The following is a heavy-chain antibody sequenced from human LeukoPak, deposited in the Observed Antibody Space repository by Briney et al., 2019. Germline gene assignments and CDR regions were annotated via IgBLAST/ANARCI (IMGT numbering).Heavy chain of an antibody. CDR2: ITGNGGSV. V-gene: IGHV3-20*04. D-gene: IGHD3-22*01. CDR1: GFTFSSYS. CDR3: ARDHVGSGYYYFDS. Sequence: GGSLRLSCAASGFTFSSYSMNWVRQAPGKGLEWVSGITGNGGSVGYADAMKGRFTVSRDNAKNSLYLQMNSLRDEGTALYYCARDHVGSGYYYFDSWGQGTLVTVSS. J-gene: IGHJ4*02.